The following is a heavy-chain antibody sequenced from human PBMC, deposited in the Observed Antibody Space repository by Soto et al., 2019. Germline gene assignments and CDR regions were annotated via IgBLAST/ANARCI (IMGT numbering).Heavy chain of an antibody. D-gene: IGHD3-22*01. CDR1: GGTFSSYA. Sequence: ASVKVSCKASGGTFSSYAISWVRQAPGQGLEWMGGIIPIFGTANYAQKFQGRVTITADESTSTAYMELSSLRSEDTAVYYRARDRYYDSSGYRTRYFDYWGQGTLVTVSS. CDR3: ARDRYYDSSGYRTRYFDY. CDR2: IIPIFGTA. J-gene: IGHJ4*02. V-gene: IGHV1-69*13.